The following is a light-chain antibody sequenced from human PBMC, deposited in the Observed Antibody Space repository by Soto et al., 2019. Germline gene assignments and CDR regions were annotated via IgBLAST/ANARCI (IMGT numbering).Light chain of an antibody. CDR2: GAS. V-gene: IGKV3-15*01. J-gene: IGKJ3*01. CDR1: QSVSSD. CDR3: QQYHDWPPIT. Sequence: EIVMTQSPATLSVSPGEGVTLSCRASQSVSSDLAWYQQKPGQSPRLLMYGASTRATDIPARFSGGGSGTEFTLTISSLQSDDVAIYYCQQYHDWPPITFAPGTKVDIK.